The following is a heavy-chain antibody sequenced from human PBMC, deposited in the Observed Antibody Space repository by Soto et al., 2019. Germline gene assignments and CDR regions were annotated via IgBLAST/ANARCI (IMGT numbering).Heavy chain of an antibody. V-gene: IGHV3-23*01. Sequence: QTGGSLRLSCAASVFTFISYAMSWVRQAPGKGLEWVSAISGSGGSTYYADSVKGRFTISRDNSKNTLYLQMNSLRAEDTAVYYCAKDRSGSYSYFDYWGQGTLVTVSS. D-gene: IGHD1-26*01. CDR3: AKDRSGSYSYFDY. J-gene: IGHJ4*02. CDR2: ISGSGGST. CDR1: VFTFISYA.